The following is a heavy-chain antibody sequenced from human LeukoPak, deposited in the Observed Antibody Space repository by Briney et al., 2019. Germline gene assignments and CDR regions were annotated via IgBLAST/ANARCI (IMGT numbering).Heavy chain of an antibody. D-gene: IGHD3-22*01. Sequence: GASVKVSCKASGYTFTSYYMHWVRQAPGQGLEWMGIINPSGGSTSYAQKFQGRVTMTRDTSTSTVYMELSSLRSEDTAVYYCARDYYDSSGYRRGDFDYWGQGTLVTVSS. CDR3: ARDYYDSSGYRRGDFDY. J-gene: IGHJ4*02. CDR1: GYTFTSYY. V-gene: IGHV1-46*01. CDR2: INPSGGST.